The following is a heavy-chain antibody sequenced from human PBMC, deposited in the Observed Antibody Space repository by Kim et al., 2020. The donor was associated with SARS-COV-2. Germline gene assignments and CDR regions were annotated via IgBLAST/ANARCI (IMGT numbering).Heavy chain of an antibody. CDR3: ARTMLGDYPFDY. CDR1: GGSISSSSYY. CDR2: IYYSGST. D-gene: IGHD4-17*01. Sequence: SETLSLTCTVSGGSISSSSYYWGWIRQPPGKGLEWIGSIYYSGSTYYNPSLKSRVTISVDTSKNQFSLKLSSVTAADTAVYYCARTMLGDYPFDYWGQGT. J-gene: IGHJ4*02. V-gene: IGHV4-39*01.